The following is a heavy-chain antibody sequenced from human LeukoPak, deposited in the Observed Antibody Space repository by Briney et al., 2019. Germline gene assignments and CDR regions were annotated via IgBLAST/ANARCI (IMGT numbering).Heavy chain of an antibody. V-gene: IGHV3-9*01. CDR2: ISWNGGST. Sequence: SLRLSCAAAGFTFDNSAMRSVRQTARKWLEWVSGISWNGGSTGCAESVEGPFTISRANANNSLYLQMNRLRAQDTAMYYCAEAHEKGNWNDSFDSWGQGTLVTVSS. CDR3: AEAHEKGNWNDSFDS. J-gene: IGHJ4*02. D-gene: IGHD1-1*01. CDR1: GFTFDNSA.